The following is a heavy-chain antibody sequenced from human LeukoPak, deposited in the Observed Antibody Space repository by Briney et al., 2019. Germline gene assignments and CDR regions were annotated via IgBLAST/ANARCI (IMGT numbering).Heavy chain of an antibody. CDR1: GFTFEDYT. D-gene: IGHD3-22*01. J-gene: IGHJ4*02. CDR2: ISWDGTT. CDR3: VKDLNYESSGSVFDY. Sequence: GGSLRLSCAASGFTFEDYTMHWVRQAPGKTLEWASLISWDGTTYYTDSVKGRFTISRDNSKNSPNLQMDTLRREDTAFYYCVKDLNYESSGSVFDYWGQGTLVTVSS. V-gene: IGHV3-43*01.